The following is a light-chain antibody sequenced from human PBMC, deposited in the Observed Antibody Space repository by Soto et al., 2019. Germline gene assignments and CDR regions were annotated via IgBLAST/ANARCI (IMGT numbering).Light chain of an antibody. Sequence: QSALTQPASVSGSPGQSITVSCTGTGSDVGLYNHVSWYQQHPGKAPKLLIFDVTYRPSGVSNRFSGSKSGSTASLTISGLQADDEAEYYCSSYTSTSTLLFGGGTKLTVL. CDR1: GSDVGLYNH. CDR2: DVT. J-gene: IGLJ2*01. V-gene: IGLV2-14*03. CDR3: SSYTSTSTLL.